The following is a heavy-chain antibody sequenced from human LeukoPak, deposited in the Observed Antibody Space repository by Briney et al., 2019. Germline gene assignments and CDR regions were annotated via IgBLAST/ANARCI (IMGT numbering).Heavy chain of an antibody. V-gene: IGHV3-48*04. CDR2: ISSVSSTA. J-gene: IGHJ4*02. CDR1: GFNFRNYK. Sequence: GGSLRLSCAASGFNFRNYKMTWVRQAPGKGLEWVSSISSVSSTAYYADSVNGRFTLSRDNAKNSLFLQMNSLRAEDTAVYYCARVLCSGGSCAFDYWGQGTLVTVSS. D-gene: IGHD2-15*01. CDR3: ARVLCSGGSCAFDY.